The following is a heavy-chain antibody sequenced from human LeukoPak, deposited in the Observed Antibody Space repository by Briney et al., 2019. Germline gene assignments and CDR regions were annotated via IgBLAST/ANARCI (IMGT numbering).Heavy chain of an antibody. CDR1: GFTFSSYS. V-gene: IGHV3-48*01. D-gene: IGHD1-26*01. CDR2: ISSSSSTI. J-gene: IGHJ3*02. CDR3: ARGSGSYYAGAFDI. Sequence: GGSLRLSCAASGFTFSSYSMNWVRQAPGKGLEWVSYISSSSSTIYYADSVKGRFTISRDNAKNSLYLQMNSLRAEDTAVYYCARGSGSYYAGAFDIWGQGTMVTVSS.